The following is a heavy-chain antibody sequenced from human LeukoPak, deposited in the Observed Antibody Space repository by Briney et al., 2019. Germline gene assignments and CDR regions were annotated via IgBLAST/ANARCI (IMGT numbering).Heavy chain of an antibody. CDR1: GFTFSGFS. CDR2: ISSSTDPT. J-gene: IGHJ2*01. Sequence: GGSLRLSCAASGFTFSGFSMNWVRLAPGKGLELVSYISSSTDPTYYADSVKGRFTISRDNAKSSLYLQMNSLRAEDTAVYYCARAVSNYYFWYFDLWGRGTLVTVSS. V-gene: IGHV3-48*01. CDR3: ARAVSNYYFWYFDL. D-gene: IGHD4-11*01.